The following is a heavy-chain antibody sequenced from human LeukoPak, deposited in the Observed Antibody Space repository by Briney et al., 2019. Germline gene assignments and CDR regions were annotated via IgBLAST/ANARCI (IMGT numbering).Heavy chain of an antibody. J-gene: IGHJ5*02. CDR3: ARDSQPRSGYDLVWFDP. CDR2: ISAYNGNT. CDR1: GYTFTYYG. V-gene: IGHV1-18*01. Sequence: GASVKVSCKASGYTFTYYGLNWVRQAPGQGLEWMGWISAYNGNTNYAQKLQGRVTMTTDTSTSTAYMELRSLRSDDTAVYYCARDSQPRSGYDLVWFDPWGQGTLVTVSS. D-gene: IGHD5-12*01.